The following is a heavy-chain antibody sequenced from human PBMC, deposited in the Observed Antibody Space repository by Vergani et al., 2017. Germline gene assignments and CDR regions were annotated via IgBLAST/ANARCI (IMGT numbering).Heavy chain of an antibody. Sequence: QVTLKESGPVLVKPTETLTLTCTVSGFSLSNARMGVSWIRQPPGKALEWLAHIFSNDEKSYSTSLKRRLTISKDTSKSQVVLTMTNMDPVDTATYYCARISTYYDFWGGYYSYYFDYWGQGTLVTVSS. CDR2: IFSNDEK. CDR3: ARISTYYDFWGGYYSYYFDY. V-gene: IGHV2-26*01. D-gene: IGHD3-3*01. CDR1: GFSLSNARMG. J-gene: IGHJ4*02.